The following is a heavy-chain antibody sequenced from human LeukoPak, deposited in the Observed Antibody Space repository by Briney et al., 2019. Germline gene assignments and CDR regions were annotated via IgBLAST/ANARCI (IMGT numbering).Heavy chain of an antibody. CDR1: GFTFSAYA. CDR2: ISEDGGAR. Sequence: GGSLRLSCAASGFTFSAYAMSWVRQAPGKGLEWVSAISEDGGARLYADSVKGRFTISRDNSENTVSLQVNSLRAGNTAVYFCAKESLPHRGYYFDSWGRGTLITVSS. CDR3: AKESLPHRGYYFDS. J-gene: IGHJ4*02. D-gene: IGHD3-22*01. V-gene: IGHV3-23*01.